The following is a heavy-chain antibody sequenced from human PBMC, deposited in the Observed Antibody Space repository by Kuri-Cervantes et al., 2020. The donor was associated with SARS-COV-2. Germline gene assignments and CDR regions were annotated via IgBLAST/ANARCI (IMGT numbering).Heavy chain of an antibody. J-gene: IGHJ6*02. CDR2: INPDGSYT. Sequence: GESLKISCAASGFTFSGHWIHWVRQAPGKGLVWVSRINPDGSYTNNADSVKGRFTLSRDNAKNMLFLQMNSLRAEDTAVYYCARSIGYSYGYGYFYYYGMDVWGQGTAVTASS. CDR1: GFTFSGHW. V-gene: IGHV3-74*01. CDR3: ARSIGYSYGYGYFYYYGMDV. D-gene: IGHD5-18*01.